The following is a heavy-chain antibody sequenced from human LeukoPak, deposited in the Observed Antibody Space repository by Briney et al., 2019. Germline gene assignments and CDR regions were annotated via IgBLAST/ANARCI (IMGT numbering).Heavy chain of an antibody. CDR1: GFTFSGSA. CDR2: IRSKANNYAT. V-gene: IGHV3-73*01. Sequence: GGSLRLSCVVSGFTFSGSAVHWVRQASGKGLEWVGRIRSKANNYATAYAASVKGRFTISRDDSKNTAYLQMNSLKTEDTAVYYCTGDNFDSSVKFDYWGQGTLVTVSS. J-gene: IGHJ4*02. D-gene: IGHD3-22*01. CDR3: TGDNFDSSVKFDY.